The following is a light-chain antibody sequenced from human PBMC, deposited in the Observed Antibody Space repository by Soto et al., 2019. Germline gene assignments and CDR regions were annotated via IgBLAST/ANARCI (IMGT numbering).Light chain of an antibody. Sequence: QSVLTQPPSVSGAPGQRVTISCTGSISNMGAGYDVNWYQQLPETAPKLLIFGDSNRPSGVPDRFSGSKSGTSASLVITGLQADDEADYYCQSNDNGLSGSDVFGTGTKVTVL. V-gene: IGLV1-40*01. CDR1: ISNMGAGYD. J-gene: IGLJ1*01. CDR3: QSNDNGLSGSDV. CDR2: GDS.